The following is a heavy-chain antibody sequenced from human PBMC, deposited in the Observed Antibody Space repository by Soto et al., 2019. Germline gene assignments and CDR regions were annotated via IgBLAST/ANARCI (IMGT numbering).Heavy chain of an antibody. CDR3: AKDRRVRGVHKFYYYYYGMDV. J-gene: IGHJ6*02. V-gene: IGHV3-23*01. Sequence: GGSLRLSCAASGFTFSSYAMSWVRQAPGKGLEWVSAISGSGGSTYYADSVKGRFTISRDNSKNTLYLQMNSLRAEDTAVYYCAKDRRVRGVHKFYYYYYGMDVWGQGTTVTVSS. D-gene: IGHD3-10*01. CDR1: GFTFSSYA. CDR2: ISGSGGST.